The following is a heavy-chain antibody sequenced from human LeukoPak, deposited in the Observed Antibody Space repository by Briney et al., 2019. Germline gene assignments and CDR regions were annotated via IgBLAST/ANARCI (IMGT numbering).Heavy chain of an antibody. Sequence: SETLSLTCTVSGGSISSYYWSWIRQPAGKGLEWIGRIYTSGSTHYNPSLKSRVTISVDTSKKQFSLKLSSVTAADTAVYYCAREKIGYYDGSGRGWFDPWGQGTLVTVSS. CDR2: IYTSGST. V-gene: IGHV4-4*07. D-gene: IGHD3-22*01. CDR3: AREKIGYYDGSGRGWFDP. CDR1: GGSISSYY. J-gene: IGHJ5*02.